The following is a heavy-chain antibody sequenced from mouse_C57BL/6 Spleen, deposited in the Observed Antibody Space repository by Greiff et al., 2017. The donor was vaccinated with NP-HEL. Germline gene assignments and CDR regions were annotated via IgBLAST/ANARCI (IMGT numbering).Heavy chain of an antibody. D-gene: IGHD1-1*01. V-gene: IGHV5-9-1*02. CDR2: ISSGGDYI. CDR1: GFTFSSYA. CDR3: TRGGTTVVALDY. Sequence: EVQRVESGEGLVKPGGSLKLSCAASGFTFSSYAMSWVRQTPEKRLEWVAYISSGGDYIYYADTVKGRFTISRDNARNTLYLQMSSLKSEDTAMYYCTRGGTTVVALDYWGQGTTLTVSS. J-gene: IGHJ2*01.